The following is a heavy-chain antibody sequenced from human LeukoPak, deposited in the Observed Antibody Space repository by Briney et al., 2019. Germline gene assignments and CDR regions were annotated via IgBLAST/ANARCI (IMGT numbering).Heavy chain of an antibody. CDR2: ITGNSVNT. CDR3: AKDYCSGGSCYPADWFDP. Sequence: GGSLRLSCAASGFTFSIHAMNWVRQAPGKGLEWVSVITGNSVNTFYADSVKGRFTISRDNSKNTLYMYMNSLRAEDAAVYYCAKDYCSGGSCYPADWFDPWGQGTLVTVSS. D-gene: IGHD2-15*01. V-gene: IGHV3-23*01. CDR1: GFTFSIHA. J-gene: IGHJ5*02.